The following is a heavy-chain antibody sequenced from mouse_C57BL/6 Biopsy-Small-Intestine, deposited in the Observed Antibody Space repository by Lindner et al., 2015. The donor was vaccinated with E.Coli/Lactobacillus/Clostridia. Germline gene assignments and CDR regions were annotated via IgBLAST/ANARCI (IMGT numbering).Heavy chain of an antibody. CDR2: IDPANGNT. CDR3: GSDDSYAMDY. J-gene: IGHJ4*01. CDR1: GLNIKDDY. Sequence: VQLQESGAELVRPGASVKLSCTASGLNIKDDYIHWVKQRPEQGLEWIGRIDPANGNTKYDPKFQDRATMTADTSSNTAYLQLSSLTSEDTAVYYCGSDDSYAMDYWGQGTSVTVSS. V-gene: IGHV14-3*02. D-gene: IGHD2-4*01.